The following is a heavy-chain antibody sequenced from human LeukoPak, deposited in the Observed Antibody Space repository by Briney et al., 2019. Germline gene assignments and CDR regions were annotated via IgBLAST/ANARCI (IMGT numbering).Heavy chain of an antibody. J-gene: IGHJ5*02. CDR3: ARGRYYYDSSGYQES. V-gene: IGHV3-30-3*01. D-gene: IGHD3-22*01. CDR2: ISYDGSNK. Sequence: GGSLRLSCAASGFTFSSYATHWVRQAPAKGLEWVAVISYDGSNKYYADSVKGRFTISRDNSKNTLYLQMNSLRAEDTAVYYCARGRYYYDSSGYQESWGQGTLVTVSS. CDR1: GFTFSSYA.